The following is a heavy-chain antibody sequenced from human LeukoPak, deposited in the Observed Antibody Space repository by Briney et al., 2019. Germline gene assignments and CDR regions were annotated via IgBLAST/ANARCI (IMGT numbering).Heavy chain of an antibody. V-gene: IGHV3-30-3*01. CDR2: TSYDGIHK. CDR1: RFTFSRSA. J-gene: IGHJ4*02. Sequence: GRSLRLSCTDSRFTFSRSAMHWVRQAPGKGLEWVAVTSYDGIHKYYADSVQGRFTISRDNSKNTLYLQMNSLRVEDTAVYYCSRDLYGSGSYSHFDYWGQGTLVTVSS. D-gene: IGHD3-10*01. CDR3: SRDLYGSGSYSHFDY.